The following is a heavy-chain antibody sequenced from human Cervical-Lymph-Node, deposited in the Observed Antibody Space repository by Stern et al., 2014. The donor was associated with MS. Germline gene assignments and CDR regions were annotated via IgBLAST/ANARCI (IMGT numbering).Heavy chain of an antibody. Sequence: VQLVQSGAEVKKPGESLRISCKGSGYTFSNYWIGWVRQMPGKGLEWIGSIFPGDSDARYSPSFQGQITISADKSSNTVFLQWNSLKASDTAMYYCARRKYSSSYYYYFGMDVWGQGTTVTVSS. CDR2: IFPGDSDA. J-gene: IGHJ6*02. V-gene: IGHV5-51*03. CDR3: ARRKYSSSYYYYFGMDV. D-gene: IGHD6-13*01. CDR1: GYTFSNYW.